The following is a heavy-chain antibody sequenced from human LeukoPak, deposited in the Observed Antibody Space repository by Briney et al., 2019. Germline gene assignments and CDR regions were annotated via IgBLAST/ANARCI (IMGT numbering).Heavy chain of an antibody. CDR1: GFTFRSYA. CDR2: ISGSGGST. Sequence: GGSLRLSCAASGFTFRSYAMNWVRQAPGKGLEWVSSISGSGGSTYYADSAKGRFTISRDNSKNTLYLQMNSLRAEDTAVYYCAKADYYYYMDVWGKGTTVTVSS. V-gene: IGHV3-23*01. J-gene: IGHJ6*03. CDR3: AKADYYYYMDV.